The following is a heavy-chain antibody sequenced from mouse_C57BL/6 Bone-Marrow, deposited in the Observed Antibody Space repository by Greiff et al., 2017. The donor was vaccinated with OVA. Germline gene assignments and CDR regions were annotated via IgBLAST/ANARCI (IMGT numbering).Heavy chain of an antibody. Sequence: VQLQQSGPGLVKPSQSLSLTCSVTGYSITSGYYWNWIRQFPGNKLEWMGYISDDGSNNYNPSLKNRITITRDTSKNQLFLKLNSVTTEDTATYYCARDRELYYCDYWRRGTTLTVTS. V-gene: IGHV3-6*01. CDR1: GYSITSGYY. CDR2: ISDDGSN. D-gene: IGHD1-1*01. J-gene: IGHJ2*01. CDR3: ARDRELYYCDY.